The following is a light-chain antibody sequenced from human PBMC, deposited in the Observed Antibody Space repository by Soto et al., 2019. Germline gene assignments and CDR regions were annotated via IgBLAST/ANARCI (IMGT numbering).Light chain of an antibody. Sequence: DIQMTQSPSTLSASVGDRVTITCRASQGISSWLAWYQQKPGKAPKFLIYDASILESGVPSRFSGSGFGREFTLTISSLQPDDFATYYCQQYYDYSTLYTFGQGPKVEIK. CDR3: QQYYDYSTLYT. CDR2: DAS. J-gene: IGKJ2*01. CDR1: QGISSW. V-gene: IGKV1-5*01.